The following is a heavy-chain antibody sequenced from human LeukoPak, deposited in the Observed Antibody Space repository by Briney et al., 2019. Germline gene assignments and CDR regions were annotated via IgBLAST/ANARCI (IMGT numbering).Heavy chain of an antibody. V-gene: IGHV3-74*01. D-gene: IGHD3-10*01. CDR1: GFVFSSYW. CDR2: ISGGGSAT. CDR3: ARALVVTSGSLDH. J-gene: IGHJ4*02. Sequence: GGSLRLSCAASGFVFSSYWMHWVRQAPGKGLVWVSRISGGGSATNYADSVKGRFTISRDNAKNTLYLQMNSLRAEDTAVYYCARALVVTSGSLDHWGQGTLVTVSS.